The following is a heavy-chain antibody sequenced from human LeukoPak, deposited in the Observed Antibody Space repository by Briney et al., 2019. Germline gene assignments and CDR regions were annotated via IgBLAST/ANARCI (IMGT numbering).Heavy chain of an antibody. Sequence: GGSLRLSCAASGFTFSTYAMSWVRQAPGKGLEWVSGISGSGGSTFYADSVKGRFTISRDNSKSTLYVQVNSLRDEDSAVYYCAKDREYASSYDFDYWGQGTLVTVSS. D-gene: IGHD6-6*01. J-gene: IGHJ4*02. CDR2: ISGSGGST. CDR3: AKDREYASSYDFDY. V-gene: IGHV3-23*01. CDR1: GFTFSTYA.